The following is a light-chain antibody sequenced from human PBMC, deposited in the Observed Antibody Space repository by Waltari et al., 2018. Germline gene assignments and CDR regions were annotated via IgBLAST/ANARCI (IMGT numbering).Light chain of an antibody. V-gene: IGKV3-11*01. CDR1: QSVSSY. Sequence: EIVLTQSPATLSLSPGERATLSCRASQSVSSYLAWYQQKPGQAPRLLIYDASNRATGIRGRFSGSGSGTDFTITSSRLEPEDFAVYCCQQRSNWPALTFGGGTKVEIK. CDR3: QQRSNWPALT. CDR2: DAS. J-gene: IGKJ4*01.